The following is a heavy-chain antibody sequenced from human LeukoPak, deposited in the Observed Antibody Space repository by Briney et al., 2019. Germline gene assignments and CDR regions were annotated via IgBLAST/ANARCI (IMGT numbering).Heavy chain of an antibody. V-gene: IGHV3-23*01. Sequence: GGSLRLSCAASGFTFSSYGMSWVRQAPGKGLEWVSAISGSGGSTYYADSVKGRFTISRDNSKNTLYLQMNGLRAEDTAVYYCAIAPLSSGLNYYYYYMDVWGKGTTVTISS. CDR2: ISGSGGST. CDR1: GFTFSSYG. D-gene: IGHD6-19*01. CDR3: AIAPLSSGLNYYYYYMDV. J-gene: IGHJ6*03.